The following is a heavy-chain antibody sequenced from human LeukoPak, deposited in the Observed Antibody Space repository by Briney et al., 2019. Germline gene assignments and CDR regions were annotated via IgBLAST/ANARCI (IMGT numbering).Heavy chain of an antibody. CDR1: GGSISSSSYY. J-gene: IGHJ3*02. CDR2: IYYSGST. CDR3: ARVHLYCSGGSCIVSAFDI. V-gene: IGHV4-39*07. Sequence: SETLSLTCTVSGGSISSSSYYWGWIRQPPGKGLEWIGSIYYSGSTYYNPSLKSRVTISVDTSKNQFSLKLSSVTAADTAVYYCARVHLYCSGGSCIVSAFDIWGQGTMVTVSS. D-gene: IGHD2-15*01.